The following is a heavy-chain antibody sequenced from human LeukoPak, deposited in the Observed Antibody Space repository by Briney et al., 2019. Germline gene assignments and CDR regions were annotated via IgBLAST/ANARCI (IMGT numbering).Heavy chain of an antibody. Sequence: GGSLRLSCAASGFTFSTYSMHWVRQAPGKGLEWVSSITSSSTNIYYADSVKGRFIISRDNAKNSLYLQMNSLRAEDTAVYFCARSYSYGFWVPFETWGQGELVTASS. D-gene: IGHD5-18*01. J-gene: IGHJ5*02. V-gene: IGHV3-21*01. CDR2: ITSSSTNI. CDR3: ARSYSYGFWVPFET. CDR1: GFTFSTYS.